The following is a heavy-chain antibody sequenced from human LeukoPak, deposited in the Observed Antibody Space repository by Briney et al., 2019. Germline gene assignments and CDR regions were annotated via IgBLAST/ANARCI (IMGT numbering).Heavy chain of an antibody. CDR1: GFTFSSYE. CDR2: ISSSGSSI. V-gene: IGHV3-48*03. D-gene: IGHD6-13*01. Sequence: PGGSLRLSCAASGFTFSSYEMNWVRQAPGKGLEWVSYISSSGSSIFYADSVKGRFTISRDNAKNSLYLQMNSLRAEDTAVYYCARVAPGDPFDSSSWYRYYYYYCMDVWGKGTTVTVSS. CDR3: ARVAPGDPFDSSSWYRYYYYYCMDV. J-gene: IGHJ6*03.